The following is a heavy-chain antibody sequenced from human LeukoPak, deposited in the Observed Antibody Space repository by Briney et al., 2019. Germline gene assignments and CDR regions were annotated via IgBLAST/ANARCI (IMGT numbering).Heavy chain of an antibody. CDR2: INHSGST. Sequence: PSETLSLTCAVYGGSFSGYYWSWIRQPPGKGLEWIGEINHSGSTNYNPSLKSRVTISVDTSKNQFSLKLSSVTAADTAVYYCARLGYYDSSGFLGSDDFDIWGQGTMVTVSS. J-gene: IGHJ3*02. D-gene: IGHD3-22*01. CDR3: ARLGYYDSSGFLGSDDFDI. V-gene: IGHV4-34*01. CDR1: GGSFSGYY.